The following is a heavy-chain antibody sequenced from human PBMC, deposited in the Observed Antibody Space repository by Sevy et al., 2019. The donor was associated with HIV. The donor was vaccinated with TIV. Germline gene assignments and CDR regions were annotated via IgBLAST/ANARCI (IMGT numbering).Heavy chain of an antibody. CDR1: GFTFSDYY. D-gene: IGHD3-3*01. J-gene: IGHJ6*02. CDR3: ARDERMGDLWSGYSYYYYYYGMDV. Sequence: GGSLRLSCAASGFTFSDYYMSWIRQAPGKGLEWVSYISSSGSTIYYADSVKGRFTISRDNAKNSLYLQMNSLRAEDTAVYYCARDERMGDLWSGYSYYYYYYGMDVWGQGTTVTVSS. CDR2: ISSSGSTI. V-gene: IGHV3-11*01.